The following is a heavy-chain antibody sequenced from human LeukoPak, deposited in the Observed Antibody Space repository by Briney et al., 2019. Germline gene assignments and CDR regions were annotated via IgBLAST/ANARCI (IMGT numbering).Heavy chain of an antibody. CDR1: GFTFSSYN. Sequence: GGSLRLSRAASGFTFSSYNMNWVRQAPGKGLEWVSSIDFTSRYIYNADSVKGRFTTSRDNAKNSLDLQMNSLKVEDTAVYYCATPAAGPGAEYSLYWGQGTLVIVSS. V-gene: IGHV3-21*01. J-gene: IGHJ1*01. CDR2: IDFTSRYI. D-gene: IGHD6-13*01. CDR3: ATPAAGPGAEYSLY.